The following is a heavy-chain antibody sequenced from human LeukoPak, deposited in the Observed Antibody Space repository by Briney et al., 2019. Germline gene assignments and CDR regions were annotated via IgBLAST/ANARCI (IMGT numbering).Heavy chain of an antibody. D-gene: IGHD1-14*01. J-gene: IGHJ5*02. CDR2: IWYDGSNK. CDR1: GFTFSSYG. CDR3: ARGSFVSEPKKYWFDP. Sequence: HPGGSLRLSCAASGFTFSSYGMHWVRQAPGKGLEWVAVIWYDGSNKYYADSVKGRFTVSRDNSKNTLYLQMNSLRAEDTAVYYCARGSFVSEPKKYWFDPWGQGTLVTVSS. V-gene: IGHV3-33*01.